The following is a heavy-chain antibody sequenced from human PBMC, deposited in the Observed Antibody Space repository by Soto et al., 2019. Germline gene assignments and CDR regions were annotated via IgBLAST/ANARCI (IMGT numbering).Heavy chain of an antibody. CDR3: ARHERYYYDSSGYSDFDY. D-gene: IGHD3-22*01. CDR1: GGSISSSSYY. J-gene: IGHJ4*02. V-gene: IGHV4-39*01. Sequence: SETLSLTCTVSGGSISSSSYYWGWIRQPPGKGLEWIGSIYYSGSTYYNPSLKSRVTISVDTSKNQFSLKLSSVTAADTAVYYCARHERYYYDSSGYSDFDYWGQGTLVT. CDR2: IYYSGST.